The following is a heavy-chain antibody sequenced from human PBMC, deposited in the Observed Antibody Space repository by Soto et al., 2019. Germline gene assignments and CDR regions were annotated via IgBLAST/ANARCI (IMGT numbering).Heavy chain of an antibody. CDR3: ARGRTLLSGYYVDY. D-gene: IGHD3-9*01. J-gene: IGHJ4*02. CDR2: IFGSGIT. Sequence: SETLSLTCTVSGGSISRYCLSWIRQPPGKGLEWIGCIFGSGITNYNPSLKSRVSISLDTSKNQFSLKLSSVTAADPAVYYCARGRTLLSGYYVDYWGQGTLVTVSS. CDR1: GGSISRYC. V-gene: IGHV4-59*01.